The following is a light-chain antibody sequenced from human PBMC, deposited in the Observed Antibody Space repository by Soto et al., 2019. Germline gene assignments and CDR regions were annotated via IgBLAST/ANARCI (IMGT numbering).Light chain of an antibody. CDR2: EGN. V-gene: IGLV2-23*01. CDR1: SSDVGSYNL. Sequence: QSALTQPASVSGSPGQSITISCTGTSSDVGSYNLVSWYQQHPGKAPKLMIYEGNKRPSGVSNRFSGSKSGNTASLTISGLQAEDEADYYCCSYAGSSTVVFGGGTKVTVL. J-gene: IGLJ2*01. CDR3: CSYAGSSTVV.